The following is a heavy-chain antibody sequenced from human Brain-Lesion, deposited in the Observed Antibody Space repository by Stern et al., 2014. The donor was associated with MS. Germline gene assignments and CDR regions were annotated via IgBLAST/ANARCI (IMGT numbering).Heavy chain of an antibody. J-gene: IGHJ4*02. D-gene: IGHD6-19*01. V-gene: IGHV4-59*01. CDR2: ISYTGST. CDR1: GDSMSSYY. CDR3: ARLSSGWYAY. Sequence: QVQLQDSGPGLVKHSETLPLTCTVSGDSMSSYYWSWIRQPPGKGLEWIGSISYTGSTDYNPSLKSRVTISVDTSKNQFSLRLTSVTAADTAVYYCARLSSGWYAYWGQGTLVTVSS.